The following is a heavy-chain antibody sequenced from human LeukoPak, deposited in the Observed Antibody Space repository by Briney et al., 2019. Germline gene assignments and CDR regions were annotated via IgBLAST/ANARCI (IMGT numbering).Heavy chain of an antibody. CDR3: AKDLLRFLEWFRSYYMDV. CDR2: ISGSGGST. Sequence: GGSLRLSCAASGFTFSSYAMSWVRQAPGKGLEWVSAISGSGGSTYYADSVKGRFTISRDNPKNTLYLQMNSLRAEDTAVYYCAKDLLRFLEWFRSYYMDVWGKGTTVTVSS. D-gene: IGHD3-3*01. V-gene: IGHV3-23*01. J-gene: IGHJ6*03. CDR1: GFTFSSYA.